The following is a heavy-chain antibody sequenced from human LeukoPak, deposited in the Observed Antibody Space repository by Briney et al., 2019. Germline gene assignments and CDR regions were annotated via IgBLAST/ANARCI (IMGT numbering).Heavy chain of an antibody. V-gene: IGHV4-59*01. Sequence: SETLSLTCTVSGGSISSYYWSWIRQPPGKGLEWIGYIYYSGSTNYNPSLKSRVTISVDTSKNQFSLKLSSVTAADTAVYYCARVDDYGDGIDHWGQGTLVTVSS. D-gene: IGHD4-17*01. CDR3: ARVDDYGDGIDH. CDR1: GGSISSYY. CDR2: IYYSGST. J-gene: IGHJ4*02.